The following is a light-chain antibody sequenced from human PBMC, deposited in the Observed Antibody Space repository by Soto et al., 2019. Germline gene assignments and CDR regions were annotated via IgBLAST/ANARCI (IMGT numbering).Light chain of an antibody. V-gene: IGKV1-5*01. CDR1: QSISSW. J-gene: IGKJ1*01. CDR2: DAS. CDR3: QLYHNYPRT. Sequence: DIQMTQSPSTLSASVGDTVTITCRASQSISSWSAWYRQKPGKAPELVIYDASRLHRGVPSRFSGSGSGTEFTLTISSLQPDDFATYYCQLYHNYPRTFGQGTKVEIK.